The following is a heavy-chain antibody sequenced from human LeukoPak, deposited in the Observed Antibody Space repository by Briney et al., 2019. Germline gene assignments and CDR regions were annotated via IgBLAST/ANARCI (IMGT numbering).Heavy chain of an antibody. CDR3: ARAHRDFVGDGYYYGC. Sequence: SETLSLTXTVSGGSVSNYYWSWIWQPAGKGLEWIGRVYTSGGTDYNPSLSSRVTMSVDTSKNHFSLKLSSVTAADTAIYYCARAHRDFVGDGYYYGCWGQGTLVTVSP. V-gene: IGHV4-4*07. D-gene: IGHD3-22*01. CDR1: GGSVSNYY. CDR2: VYTSGGT. J-gene: IGHJ4*02.